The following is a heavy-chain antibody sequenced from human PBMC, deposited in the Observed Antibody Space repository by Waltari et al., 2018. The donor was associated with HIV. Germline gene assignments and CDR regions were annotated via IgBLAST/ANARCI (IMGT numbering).Heavy chain of an antibody. V-gene: IGHV3-15*01. CDR3: YGFV. D-gene: IGHD3-10*01. CDR1: GLTLRNAW. Sequence: EVQLVESGGGLVKPGGSLRLSCAASGLTLRNAWVSWVRQAPGKGREWVGRIKSKTDGGTEDYAAPVKGRFTISRDDSKNILYLQMNSLKTEDTAVYYCYGFVWGQGTLVTVSS. J-gene: IGHJ4*02. CDR2: IKSKTDGGTE.